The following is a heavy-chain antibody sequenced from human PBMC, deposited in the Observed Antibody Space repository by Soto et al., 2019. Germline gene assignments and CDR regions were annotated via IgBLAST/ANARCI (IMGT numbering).Heavy chain of an antibody. V-gene: IGHV1-18*01. D-gene: IGHD6-6*01. CDR3: AKSSGSAYWFDP. Sequence: QVQLVQSGAEVKKPGASVKVSCKASGYTFTSYGISWVRQAPGQGRERMGWISAYNGNTNYAQKLQGRVTMTTDTSTSTAYRELRSLGSDATAVYYCAKSSGSAYWFDPWGQGTLVTVSS. CDR2: ISAYNGNT. J-gene: IGHJ5*02. CDR1: GYTFTSYG.